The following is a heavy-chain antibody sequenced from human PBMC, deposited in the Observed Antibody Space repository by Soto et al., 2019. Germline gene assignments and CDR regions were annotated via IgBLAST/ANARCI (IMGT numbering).Heavy chain of an antibody. CDR2: IDTSGNT. CDR3: ARYSSNWFQTEGMDV. Sequence: PSETLSLTCTVSGDSISTYYWSWIRQPAGKGLEWIGRIDTSGNTNYNPSLKSRVTMSVDTSKKQFSLKRTSVTAADTAVYYCARYSSNWFQTEGMDVWGQGTTVTVSS. CDR1: GDSISTYY. V-gene: IGHV4-4*07. J-gene: IGHJ6*02. D-gene: IGHD6-13*01.